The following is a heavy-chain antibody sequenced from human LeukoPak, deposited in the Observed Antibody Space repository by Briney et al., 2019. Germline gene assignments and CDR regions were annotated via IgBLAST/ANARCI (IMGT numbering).Heavy chain of an antibody. D-gene: IGHD2-15*01. J-gene: IGHJ3*02. V-gene: IGHV4-59*01. CDR3: VRGNYDDRGYSNAFDI. CDR2: ICYNGNT. Sequence: SGTLSLTCTVSGASISSSYWSWVRQPPGKRLEWIGFICYNGNTNSNPSLKSRVTISVDTSKNQFSLKLSSVTAADTALYYCVRGNYDDRGYSNAFDIWGQGAMVVVSS. CDR1: GASISSSY.